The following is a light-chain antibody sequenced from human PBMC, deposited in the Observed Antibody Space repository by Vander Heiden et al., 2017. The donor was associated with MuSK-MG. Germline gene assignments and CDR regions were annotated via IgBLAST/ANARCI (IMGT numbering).Light chain of an antibody. CDR1: QSVSSN. Sequence: DIVMTPSPAPLSVSPGERATLSCRASQSVSSNLAWYQQKPGQAPRLLMYGASTRATGIPGRFSASGSGTEFTLTISSLQSEDFAVYYCQEYNNWPPYTFGPGTKVDIK. J-gene: IGKJ3*01. CDR2: GAS. V-gene: IGKV3-15*01. CDR3: QEYNNWPPYT.